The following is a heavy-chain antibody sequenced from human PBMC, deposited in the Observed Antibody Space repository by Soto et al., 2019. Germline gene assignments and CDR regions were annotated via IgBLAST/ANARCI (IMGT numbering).Heavy chain of an antibody. J-gene: IGHJ3*02. CDR1: GFTFSSYW. D-gene: IGHD6-19*01. CDR2: VKGDGSDT. Sequence: GGSLRLSCAASGFTFSSYWMHWVRQAPGKGLVWVSRVKGDGSDTTYADSVKGRFTISRDNTKNTLYLQMNSLRPEDTAVYYCARAKWLADDAFDIWGHGTMATVSS. V-gene: IGHV3-74*01. CDR3: ARAKWLADDAFDI.